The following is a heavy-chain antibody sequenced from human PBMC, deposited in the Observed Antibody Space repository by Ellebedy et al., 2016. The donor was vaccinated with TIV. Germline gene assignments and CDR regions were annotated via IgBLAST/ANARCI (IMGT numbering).Heavy chain of an antibody. J-gene: IGHJ4*02. CDR2: INHVGSNT. CDR1: GFSFSTSW. D-gene: IGHD3-10*01. CDR3: AREGPMLRGVVDEDF. V-gene: IGHV3-74*01. Sequence: GESLKISCAASGFSFSTSWMHWVRQAPGKGLEWVALINHVGSNTNYADSVKGRFTISRDNAMHTLFLQMDSLRAEDTAIYYCAREGPMLRGVVDEDFWGRGTLVTVSS.